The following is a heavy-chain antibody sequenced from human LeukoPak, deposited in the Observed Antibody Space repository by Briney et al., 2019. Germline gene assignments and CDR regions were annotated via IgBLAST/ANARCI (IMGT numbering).Heavy chain of an antibody. CDR3: AKAHCSPSSCSRIDY. D-gene: IGHD2-2*01. V-gene: IGHV3-23*01. CDR2: ISGSGGSS. Sequence: PGGSLRLSCAASGFTFGSFALSCVRQAPGKGLEWVSAISGSGGSSYYVDSVKGRFTISRDNSKNTVYLQMSGLRAEDTALYYCAKAHCSPSSCSRIDYWGQGTLVTVSS. J-gene: IGHJ4*02. CDR1: GFTFGSFA.